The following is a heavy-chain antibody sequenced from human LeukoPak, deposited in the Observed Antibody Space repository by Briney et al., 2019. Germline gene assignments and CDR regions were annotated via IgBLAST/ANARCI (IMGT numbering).Heavy chain of an antibody. CDR2: INPNSGDA. Sequence: ASVKVSCKASGYTFTGYFMHWVRQAPGQGLEWMGWINPNSGDANYAQKFQGRVTMTRDTSISTAYMELSRLRSDDTAVYYCATNDITIFGVENDYWGQGTLVTVSS. J-gene: IGHJ4*02. V-gene: IGHV1-2*02. CDR3: ATNDITIFGVENDY. D-gene: IGHD3-3*01. CDR1: GYTFTGYF.